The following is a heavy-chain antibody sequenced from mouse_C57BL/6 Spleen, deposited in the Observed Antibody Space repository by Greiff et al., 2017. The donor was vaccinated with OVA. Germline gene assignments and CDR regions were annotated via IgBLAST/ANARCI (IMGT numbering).Heavy chain of an antibody. J-gene: IGHJ2*01. CDR3: ARDYYGSSYYFDY. D-gene: IGHD1-1*01. CDR1: GYAFSSSW. Sequence: QVQLKESGPELVKPGASVKISCKASGYAFSSSWMNWVKQRPGKGLEWIGRIYPGDGDTNYNGKFKGKATLTADKSSSTAYMQLSSLTSEDSAVYFCARDYYGSSYYFDYWGQGTTLTVSS. V-gene: IGHV1-82*01. CDR2: IYPGDGDT.